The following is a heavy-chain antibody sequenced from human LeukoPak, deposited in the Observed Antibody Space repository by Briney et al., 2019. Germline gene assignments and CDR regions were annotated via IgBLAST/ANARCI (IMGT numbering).Heavy chain of an antibody. D-gene: IGHD3-16*01. CDR3: XXXRETXGYEH. CDR1: GFSFEDYA. Sequence: GGSLRLSCAASGFSFEDYAMHWVRQAPGKGLEWVSFVTGHGSSTYYADSVKGRFTISRDNSNNSLYLQMNSLIIEDTALYYXXXXRETXGYEHWGQGTLVTVSS. V-gene: IGHV3-43*02. CDR2: VTGHGSST. J-gene: IGHJ1*01.